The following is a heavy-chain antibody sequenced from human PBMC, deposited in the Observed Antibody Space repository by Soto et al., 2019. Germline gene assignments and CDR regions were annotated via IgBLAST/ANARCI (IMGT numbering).Heavy chain of an antibody. Sequence: QAQLVQSGAEVKKPGASVKVSCRASGYTFTSYGLSWVRQAPGQGLEWMGYINTYNGATQYAQNLQDRVTITADTSTSTAYMELRSLRSDDTAVYYCTSGPTGDYCGQGTLVTVSS. CDR2: INTYNGAT. D-gene: IGHD1-26*01. V-gene: IGHV1-18*01. CDR3: TSGPTGDY. J-gene: IGHJ4*02. CDR1: GYTFTSYG.